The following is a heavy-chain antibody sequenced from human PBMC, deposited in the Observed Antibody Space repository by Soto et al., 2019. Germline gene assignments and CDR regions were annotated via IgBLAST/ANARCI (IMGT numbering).Heavy chain of an antibody. CDR2: IYYSGST. D-gene: IGHD5-12*01. Sequence: SETLSLTCTVSGGSISSYYWSWIRQPPGKGLEWIGYIYYSGSTNYNPSLKSRVTISVDTSKNQFSLKLSSVTAADTAVYYCARIVATTRGQYYYYGMDVWGQGTTVTVSS. V-gene: IGHV4-59*01. CDR3: ARIVATTRGQYYYYGMDV. CDR1: GGSISSYY. J-gene: IGHJ6*02.